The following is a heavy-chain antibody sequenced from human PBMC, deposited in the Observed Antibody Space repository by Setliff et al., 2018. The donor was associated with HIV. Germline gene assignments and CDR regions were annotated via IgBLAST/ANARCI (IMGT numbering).Heavy chain of an antibody. V-gene: IGHV3-9*01. CDR2: ISWNSDSI. D-gene: IGHD3-10*02. CDR1: GFTFDDYA. J-gene: IGHJ4*02. Sequence: PGGSLRLSCAASGFTFDDYAMHWVRQAPGKGLEWASSISWNSDSIGYADSVKGRFTISRDNAKNSLYLQMNSLRAEDTAMYYCARDKGPPPVVHLDYWGQGTLVTVSS. CDR3: ARDKGPPPVVHLDY.